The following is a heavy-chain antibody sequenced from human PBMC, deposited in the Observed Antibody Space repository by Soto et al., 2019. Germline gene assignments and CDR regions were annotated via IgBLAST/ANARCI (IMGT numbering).Heavy chain of an antibody. J-gene: IGHJ1*01. CDR3: ARGHHYYDNPFQH. V-gene: IGHV3-21*01. D-gene: IGHD3-22*01. CDR1: GFTFSSYN. CDR2: ISISSSYI. Sequence: PGGSLRLSCAASGFTFSSYNIHWVRQAPGKGLEWVSFISISSSYIYYADSVKGRFTISRDNAKNSLYLQMNSLRAEDTAVYSFARGHHYYDNPFQHCGHGTRVTVSS.